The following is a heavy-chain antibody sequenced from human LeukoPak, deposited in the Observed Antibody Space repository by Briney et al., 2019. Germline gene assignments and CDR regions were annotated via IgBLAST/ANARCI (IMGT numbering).Heavy chain of an antibody. CDR1: GGSISSYY. CDR3: ARHTAVAGRRGWFDP. D-gene: IGHD6-19*01. CDR2: IYYSGST. V-gene: IGHV4-59*08. J-gene: IGHJ5*02. Sequence: SETLSLTSTVSGGSISSYYWIWIRQPPGKGLEWIGYIYYSGSTNYNPSLKSRVTITVDTAKNQFSLKLSCVTAADTAVYYCARHTAVAGRRGWFDPWGQGTLVTVSS.